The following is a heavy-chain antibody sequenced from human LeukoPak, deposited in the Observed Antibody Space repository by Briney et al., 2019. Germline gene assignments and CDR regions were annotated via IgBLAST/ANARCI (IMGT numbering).Heavy chain of an antibody. D-gene: IGHD2-2*02. J-gene: IGHJ6*03. CDR2: IYTSGST. Sequence: SETLSLTCTVSGGSISSGSYYWSWIRQPAGKGLEWIGRIYTSGSTNYNPSLKSRVTVSVDTSKNQFSLKLSSVTAADTAVYYCARDYVVVVPAAIWYYMDAWGKGTTVTVSS. CDR1: GGSISSGSYY. CDR3: ARDYVVVVPAAIWYYMDA. V-gene: IGHV4-61*02.